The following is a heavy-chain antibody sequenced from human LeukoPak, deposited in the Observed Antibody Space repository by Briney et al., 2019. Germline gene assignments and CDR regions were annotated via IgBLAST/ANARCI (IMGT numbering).Heavy chain of an antibody. V-gene: IGHV4-39*01. Sequence: SETLSLTCTVSGGSISSYYWSWTRQPPGKGLEWIGGIYYSGSTYYNPSLKSRVTISVDTSKNKFSLKLSSVTAADTAVYYCARLAPLLEQQLVYYYYYMDVWGKGTTVTVSS. CDR1: GGSISSYY. J-gene: IGHJ6*03. CDR3: ARLAPLLEQQLVYYYYYMDV. D-gene: IGHD6-13*01. CDR2: IYYSGST.